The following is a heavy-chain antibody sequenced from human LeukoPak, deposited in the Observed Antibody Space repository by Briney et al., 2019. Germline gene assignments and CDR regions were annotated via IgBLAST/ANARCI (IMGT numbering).Heavy chain of an antibody. D-gene: IGHD6-19*01. J-gene: IGHJ4*02. CDR1: GFTFSSYD. CDR2: ISYDGGYK. Sequence: GGSLRLSCAASGFTFSSYDMHWVRQAPGKGLEWVAVISYDGGYKYSADSVKGGFTISRDNSKNTLYLQMSSLRAEDTAVYYCAKVVAVAQFDYWGQGTLVTVSS. V-gene: IGHV3-30*18. CDR3: AKVVAVAQFDY.